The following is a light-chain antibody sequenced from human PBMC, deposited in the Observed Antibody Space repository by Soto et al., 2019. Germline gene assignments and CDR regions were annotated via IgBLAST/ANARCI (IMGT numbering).Light chain of an antibody. Sequence: EIVLTQSPGTLSLSPGERATLSCRASQSVRSSYLAWYQQRPGQAPRLLIYGASSRASGIPDRFSGSGSGTDFTLTISRLAPDDFAVYYCQQYGSSPGTFGQGIKLESK. V-gene: IGKV3-20*01. J-gene: IGKJ2*01. CDR3: QQYGSSPGT. CDR1: QSVRSSY. CDR2: GAS.